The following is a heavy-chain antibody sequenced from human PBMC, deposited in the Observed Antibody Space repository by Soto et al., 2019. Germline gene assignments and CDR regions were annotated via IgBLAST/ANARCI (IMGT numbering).Heavy chain of an antibody. D-gene: IGHD2-8*01. Sequence: SQTLSLTCAISVDSVSSYRCTWDWIRQSPSRGLEWLGRTYYRSNWYTDYAVSVKGRITISPDTSNNQLSLQLNSVTPDDTAVYYCARLIGNSWLDSWGQGTLVTSPQ. CDR2: TYYRSNWYT. CDR1: VDSVSSYRCT. CDR3: ARLIGNSWLDS. V-gene: IGHV6-1*01. J-gene: IGHJ5*01.